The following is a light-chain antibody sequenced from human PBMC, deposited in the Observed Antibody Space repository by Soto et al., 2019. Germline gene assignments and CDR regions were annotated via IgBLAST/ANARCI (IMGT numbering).Light chain of an antibody. Sequence: EVRLKQSPGTLSVSPGERATLSCRASQSVSSSYLAWYQQTRGQAPRPLVYGASSRATGIPDRFSGSGSGTDFTLTISRLEPADSALYYCPQYGSPPHTFGQGTLLAV. V-gene: IGKV3-20*01. CDR1: QSVSSSY. CDR2: GAS. J-gene: IGKJ5*01. CDR3: PQYGSPPHT.